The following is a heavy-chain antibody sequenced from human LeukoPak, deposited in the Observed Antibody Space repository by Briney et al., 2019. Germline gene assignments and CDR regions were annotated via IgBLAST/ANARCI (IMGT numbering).Heavy chain of an antibody. Sequence: QTGGSLRLSCAASGFTFSSYAMSWVRQATGKGLEWVSDISGSGGSTYYADSVKGRFTISRDNSKNTLYLQMNSLRAEDTAVYYCAKIISVVYDAFDIWGQGTMVTVSS. CDR2: ISGSGGST. CDR3: AKIISVVYDAFDI. CDR1: GFTFSSYA. V-gene: IGHV3-23*01. J-gene: IGHJ3*02. D-gene: IGHD6-19*01.